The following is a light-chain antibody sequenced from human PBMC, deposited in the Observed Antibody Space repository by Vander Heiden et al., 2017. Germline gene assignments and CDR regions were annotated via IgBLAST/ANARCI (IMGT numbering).Light chain of an antibody. CDR2: AAS. J-gene: IGKJ2*01. Sequence: DIQMTQSPSSLSASAGDRVTITCRASQSISSYLNWYQQKPGKAPKLLIYAASSLQSGVPSRFSGSGSGTDFTLTISSLQPEDFATYYCQQSYSSRLYTFGQGTKLEIK. CDR3: QQSYSSRLYT. V-gene: IGKV1-39*01. CDR1: QSISSY.